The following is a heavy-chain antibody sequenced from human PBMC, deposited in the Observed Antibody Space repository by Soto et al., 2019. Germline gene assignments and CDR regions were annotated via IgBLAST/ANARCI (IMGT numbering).Heavy chain of an antibody. CDR1: GGSINSDDSF. Sequence: PSETLSLTCSVSGGSINSDDSFWGWVRQSPGKGLEWIGSLYYGGSTFYNPSLKSRVTISLDTSKNQFSLRLTSVTAADTAIDYCARQLPVGATSWFDPWGQGTLVTVSS. V-gene: IGHV4-39*01. CDR3: ARQLPVGATSWFDP. J-gene: IGHJ5*02. D-gene: IGHD1-26*01. CDR2: LYYGGST.